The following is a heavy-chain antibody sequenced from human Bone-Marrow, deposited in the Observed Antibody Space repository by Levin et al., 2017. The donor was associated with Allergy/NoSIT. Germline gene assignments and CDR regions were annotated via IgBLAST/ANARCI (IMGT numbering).Heavy chain of an antibody. CDR3: TTADY. Sequence: ASVKVSCKPSVYTFTSYPFHWVRQAPGQRLEWMGWINAGSGDTEYSQRFKDRVTITRDTSANTAYMELRSLRSEDTAVYYCTTADYWGPGTLVTVSS. V-gene: IGHV1-3*01. CDR2: INAGSGDT. CDR1: VYTFTSYP. J-gene: IGHJ4*02.